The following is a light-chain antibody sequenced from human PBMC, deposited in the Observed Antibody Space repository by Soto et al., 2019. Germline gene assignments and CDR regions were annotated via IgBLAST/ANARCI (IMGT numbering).Light chain of an antibody. J-gene: IGKJ1*01. CDR2: GAS. CDR1: QSVSSN. Sequence: IVMTQFPGTLSLSPGERATLSCRASQSVSSNLAWYQQKPGQAPRLLIYGASTRATGIPARFSGSGSGTEFTLTISSLQSEDFALYYCQHYNNWPPWTFGQGTRVEIK. V-gene: IGKV3-15*01. CDR3: QHYNNWPPWT.